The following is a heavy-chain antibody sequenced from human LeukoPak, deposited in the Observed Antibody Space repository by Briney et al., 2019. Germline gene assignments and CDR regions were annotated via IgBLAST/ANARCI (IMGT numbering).Heavy chain of an antibody. D-gene: IGHD4-17*01. CDR3: AKGILPGTVTTGRGFDY. Sequence: GGSLRLSCAASGFTFSSYAMSWVRQTPGKGLEWVSGISGGGGNTRYADSVKGRFTISRDNSKNTLYLQMNSLRAEDTAVYYCAKGILPGTVTTGRGFDYWGLGSLVTVSS. CDR2: ISGGGGNT. V-gene: IGHV3-23*01. J-gene: IGHJ4*02. CDR1: GFTFSSYA.